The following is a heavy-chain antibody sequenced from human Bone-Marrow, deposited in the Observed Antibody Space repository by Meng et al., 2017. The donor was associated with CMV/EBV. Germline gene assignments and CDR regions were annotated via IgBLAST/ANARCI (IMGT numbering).Heavy chain of an antibody. J-gene: IGHJ4*02. CDR3: VREEGVYFDY. CDR2: IYSGGST. CDR1: GFTVSSNY. V-gene: IGHV3-53*01. Sequence: GESLKISCAASGFTVSSNYMSWVRQAPGKGLEWVSVIYSGGSTYYADSVKGRFTISRDNSKNTLYLQMNSLGAEDTAVYYCVREEGVYFDYWGQGTLVTVSS.